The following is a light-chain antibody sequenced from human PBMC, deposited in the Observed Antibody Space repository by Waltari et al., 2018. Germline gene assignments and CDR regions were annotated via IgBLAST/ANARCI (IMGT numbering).Light chain of an antibody. Sequence: EIVLTQSPATLSLSPGERATLSCRASQSVSSYLAWYQQKPGQAPRLLIYDASNRATGIQARFSGSGSVTDFTLTISSLEPEDFAVYYCQQRSNWSFGQGTKVEIK. J-gene: IGKJ1*01. CDR3: QQRSNWS. V-gene: IGKV3-11*01. CDR1: QSVSSY. CDR2: DAS.